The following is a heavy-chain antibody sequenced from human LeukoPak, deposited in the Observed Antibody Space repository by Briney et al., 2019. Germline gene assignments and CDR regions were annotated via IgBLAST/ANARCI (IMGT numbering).Heavy chain of an antibody. V-gene: IGHV3-23*01. Sequence: GGSLRLSCAASGFMFSQYAMSWVRQAPGKGLEWVSGIVSGGATKYYADSVKERFTISRDDSKNRLYLQVKSLRVEDTAVYYCAIAGRQWLAEIGYWGQGTLVTVSS. CDR2: IVSGGATK. D-gene: IGHD6-19*01. CDR3: AIAGRQWLAEIGY. J-gene: IGHJ4*02. CDR1: GFMFSQYA.